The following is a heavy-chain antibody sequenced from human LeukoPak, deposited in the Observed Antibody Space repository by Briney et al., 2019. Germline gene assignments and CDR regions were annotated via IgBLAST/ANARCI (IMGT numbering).Heavy chain of an antibody. CDR3: ARAGETIFGAPNWFDP. CDR2: ISAYNGNT. D-gene: IGHD3-3*01. J-gene: IGHJ5*02. CDR1: GYTFTSYG. Sequence: GASVKVSCKASGYTFTSYGISWVRQAPGQGLEWMGWISAYNGNTNYAQKLQGRVTMTTDTSTSTAYMELRSLRSDDTAVYYCARAGETIFGAPNWFDPWGQGTLVTVCS. V-gene: IGHV1-18*01.